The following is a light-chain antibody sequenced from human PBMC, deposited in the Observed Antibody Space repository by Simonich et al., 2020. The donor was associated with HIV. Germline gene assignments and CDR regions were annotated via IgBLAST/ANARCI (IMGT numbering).Light chain of an antibody. V-gene: IGLV2-23*01. CDR1: SSDVGSYNL. J-gene: IGLJ3*02. Sequence: QSALTQPASVSGSPGQSITISCTGTSSDVGSYNLVSWYQQHPGKAPKLMIYEGSKRPSGGSNLFSGSKYGNTASLTISGLQAEDEADYYCCSYAGSSTLVFGGGTKLTVL. CDR3: CSYAGSSTLV. CDR2: EGS.